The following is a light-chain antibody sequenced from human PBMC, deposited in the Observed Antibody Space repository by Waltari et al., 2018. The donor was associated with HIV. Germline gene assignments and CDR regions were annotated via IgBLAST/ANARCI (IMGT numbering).Light chain of an antibody. J-gene: IGKJ2*01. CDR2: SAS. V-gene: IGKV1-39*01. CDR3: QQSSDTPYT. Sequence: DIQMTQSASSLSSSVGDRVVISCRASQTISNYLNWYQQKPGKSPKLLIYSASALISGVPARFSGGGSGTDFTLAINNLQPEDSATYYCQQSSDTPYTFGLGTKVEIK. CDR1: QTISNY.